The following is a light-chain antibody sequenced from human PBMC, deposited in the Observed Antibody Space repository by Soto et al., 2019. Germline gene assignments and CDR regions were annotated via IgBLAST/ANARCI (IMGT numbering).Light chain of an antibody. Sequence: QSALTQSPSASGSPGQSVTISCTGTSSDIGGYNSVSWYQQHPGKAPKVMIYDVTKRPSGVPDRFSGAKSGNTASLTVSALQAEDEADYYCAAWDDSLTGPAVFGGGTKLTVL. CDR2: DVT. V-gene: IGLV2-8*01. CDR1: SSDIGGYNS. CDR3: AAWDDSLTGPAV. J-gene: IGLJ2*01.